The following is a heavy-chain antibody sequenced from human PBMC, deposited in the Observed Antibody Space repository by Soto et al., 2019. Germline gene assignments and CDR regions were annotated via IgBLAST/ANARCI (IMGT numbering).Heavy chain of an antibody. Sequence: QVQLVESGGGVVQPGRSLRLSCAASGFTFSTYDIHWVRQAPTKGLEWVAVIWFDGSNKYYADSVKGRFTISRDNSKNTLYLQMNSLRAEDTAVYYCARDKGYCSGGTCFSRDYYYRMDVWGQGTTVTVSS. D-gene: IGHD2-15*01. CDR3: ARDKGYCSGGTCFSRDYYYRMDV. J-gene: IGHJ6*02. V-gene: IGHV3-33*01. CDR2: IWFDGSNK. CDR1: GFTFSTYD.